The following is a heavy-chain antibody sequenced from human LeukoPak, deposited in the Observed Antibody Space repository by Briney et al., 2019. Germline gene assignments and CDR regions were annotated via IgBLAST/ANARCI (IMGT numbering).Heavy chain of an antibody. CDR2: ISGGGGST. CDR1: GFTFSTYG. D-gene: IGHD3-22*01. V-gene: IGHV3-23*01. Sequence: HPGGSLRLSCAASGFTFSTYGMSWVRQAPGKGLEWVSGISGGGGSTYYADSVKGRFTTSRDNSKSTLYLQMDSLRAEDTAVYYCAVHNSGFCYWGQGTQVTVSS. J-gene: IGHJ4*02. CDR3: AVHNSGFCY.